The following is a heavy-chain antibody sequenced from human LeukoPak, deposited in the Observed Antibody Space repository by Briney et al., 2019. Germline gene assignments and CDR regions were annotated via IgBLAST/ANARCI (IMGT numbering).Heavy chain of an antibody. D-gene: IGHD3-22*01. CDR3: ANYDSSGYYPFQH. CDR2: ISGSGGST. V-gene: IGHV3-23*01. CDR1: GFTFSSYW. J-gene: IGHJ1*01. Sequence: GGSLRLSCAASGFTFSSYWMNWARQAPGKGLEWVSAISGSGGSTYYADSVKGRFTISRDNSKNTLYLQMNSLRAEDTAVYYCANYDSSGYYPFQHWGQGTLVTVSS.